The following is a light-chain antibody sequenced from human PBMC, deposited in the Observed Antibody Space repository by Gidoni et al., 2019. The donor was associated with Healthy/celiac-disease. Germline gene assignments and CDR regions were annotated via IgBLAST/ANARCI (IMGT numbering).Light chain of an antibody. CDR2: AAS. Sequence: IQLTQSPSSLSASVGDRVTITCRASQGISSYLAWYQQKPGKAPKLLIYAASTLRSGVPSRFSGSGSGTDFTLTISSLQPEDFATYYCLQLNSYPLTFGQGTRLEIK. CDR3: LQLNSYPLT. CDR1: QGISSY. V-gene: IGKV1-9*01. J-gene: IGKJ5*01.